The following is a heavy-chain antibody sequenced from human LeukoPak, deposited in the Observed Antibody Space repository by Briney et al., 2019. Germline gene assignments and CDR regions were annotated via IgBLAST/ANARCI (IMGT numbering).Heavy chain of an antibody. J-gene: IGHJ4*02. CDR3: ARDYRPYYYGSGSYPVDY. V-gene: IGHV1-2*02. Sequence: ASVKVSCKASGYSFTGYHVHWVRQAPGQGLEWMGWIDPSSGGTKYAQKFQGRVTMTRDTSISTAYMELSRLRSDDTAVYYCARDYRPYYYGSGSYPVDYWGQGTLVTVSS. CDR2: IDPSSGGT. CDR1: GYSFTGYH. D-gene: IGHD3-10*01.